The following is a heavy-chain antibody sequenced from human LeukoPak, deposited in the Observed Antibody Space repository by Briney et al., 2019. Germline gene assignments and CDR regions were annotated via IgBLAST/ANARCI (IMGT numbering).Heavy chain of an antibody. D-gene: IGHD3-16*01. J-gene: IGHJ4*02. Sequence: SETLSLTCTVSGGPINNDYWSWIRQPPGKGLEWLGYITYNGYTNYNPSLKSRVTMSIDASKKQFSLKLSSVTAADTAVYYCARSKMLLREVFDYWGQGTLVTVSS. V-gene: IGHV4-59*01. CDR1: GGPINNDY. CDR2: ITYNGYT. CDR3: ARSKMLLREVFDY.